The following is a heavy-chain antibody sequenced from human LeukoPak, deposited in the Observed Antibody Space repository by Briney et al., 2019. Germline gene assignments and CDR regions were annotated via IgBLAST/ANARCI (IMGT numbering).Heavy chain of an antibody. CDR3: ARGMDIAAAEYYFDY. Sequence: TLSLTCTVSGGSISSGGYYWSWIRQHPGKGLEWIGYIYYSGSTYYNPSLKSRVTISVDTSKNQFSLKLSSVTAADTAVYYCARGMDIAAAEYYFDYWGQGTLVTVSS. CDR1: GGSISSGGYY. CDR2: IYYSGST. D-gene: IGHD6-13*01. J-gene: IGHJ4*02. V-gene: IGHV4-31*03.